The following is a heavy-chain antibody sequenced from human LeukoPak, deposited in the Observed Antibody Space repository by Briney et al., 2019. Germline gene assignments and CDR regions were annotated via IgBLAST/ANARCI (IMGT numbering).Heavy chain of an antibody. Sequence: SETLSPTCAVYGGSFSGYYWSWIRQPPGKGLEWIGEINHSGSTNYNPSLKSRVTISVDTSKNQFSLKLSSVTAADTAVYYCARAPRDCSGASCHPRYFQHWGQGTLVTVSS. D-gene: IGHD2-15*01. V-gene: IGHV4-34*01. CDR3: ARAPRDCSGASCHPRYFQH. CDR1: GGSFSGYY. CDR2: INHSGST. J-gene: IGHJ1*01.